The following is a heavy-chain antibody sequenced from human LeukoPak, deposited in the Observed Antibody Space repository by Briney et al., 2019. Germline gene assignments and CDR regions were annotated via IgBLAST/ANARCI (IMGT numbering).Heavy chain of an antibody. J-gene: IGHJ4*02. CDR3: ARLWGDCGGDCYSHDY. V-gene: IGHV3-73*01. CDR1: GFTFSGSV. Sequence: PGGSLRLSCAASGFTFSGSVMHWVRQASGRGVEWVGRIRSKANSYATAYAASAKGRFTISRHDSKNTAYLQINSLKSEDTAVYYCARLWGDCGGDCYSHDYWGEGTLLTVSS. CDR2: IRSKANSYAT. D-gene: IGHD2-21*02.